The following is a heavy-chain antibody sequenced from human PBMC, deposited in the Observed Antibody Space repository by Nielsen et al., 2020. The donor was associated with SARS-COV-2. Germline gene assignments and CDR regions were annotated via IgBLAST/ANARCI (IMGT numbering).Heavy chain of an antibody. CDR1: GGSFSGYY. J-gene: IGHJ6*02. CDR3: AACMSYYYYGMDV. D-gene: IGHD3-16*01. CDR2: INHSGST. V-gene: IGHV4-34*01. Sequence: SETLSLTCAVYGGSFSGYYWSWIRQPPGKGLEWIREINHSGSTNYNPSLKSRVTISVDTSKNQFSLKLSSVTAADTAVYYCAACMSYYYYGMDVWGQGTTVTVSS.